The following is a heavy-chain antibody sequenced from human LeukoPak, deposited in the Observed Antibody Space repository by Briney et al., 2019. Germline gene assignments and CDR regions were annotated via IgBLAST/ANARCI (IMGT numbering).Heavy chain of an antibody. CDR1: GDSVSSNS. V-gene: IGHV6-1*01. J-gene: IGHJ4*02. CDR2: TYYRSKWFH. Sequence: SQTLSLTCAIFGDSVSSNSWNWIRQSPSRGLEWPGRTYYRSKWFHDYAVSMESRIIINPDTSKNQFTLQLNSVTPEDTDLYYCARGGYCSGGSCSIDYWGQGTLVTVSS. CDR3: ARGGYCSGGSCSIDY. D-gene: IGHD2-15*01.